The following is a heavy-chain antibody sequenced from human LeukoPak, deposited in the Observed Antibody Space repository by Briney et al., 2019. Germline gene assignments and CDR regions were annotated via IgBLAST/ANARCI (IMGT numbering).Heavy chain of an antibody. J-gene: IGHJ4*02. CDR1: GYTFTNNY. CDR3: ARDQECFDY. CDR2: IYPRVGST. D-gene: IGHD2/OR15-2a*01. Sequence: ASLKVSCEASGYTFTNNYIHWVRQAPGQGLEWMFLIYPRVGSTSYAQTFQGRVTVTRDTSTTTLYMEMRGLRSQGTAVYYCARDQECFDYWGQGTVVTVSS. V-gene: IGHV1-46*01.